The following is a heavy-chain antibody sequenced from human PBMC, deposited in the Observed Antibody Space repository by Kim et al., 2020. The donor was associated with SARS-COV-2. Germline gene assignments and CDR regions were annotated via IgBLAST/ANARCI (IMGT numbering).Heavy chain of an antibody. V-gene: IGHV3-9*01. CDR2: ISRGGGHT. CDR1: GFTFSDYA. CDR3: AKDVGHGGGGIGY. D-gene: IGHD3-16*01. Sequence: GGSLRLSCKTSGFTFSDYAMHWVRQRPGKGLEWVSGISRGGGHTEYADSVRGRFSISRDNAKNSLYLQMSSLRLEDTGLYYCAKDVGHGGGGIGYWGQG. J-gene: IGHJ4*02.